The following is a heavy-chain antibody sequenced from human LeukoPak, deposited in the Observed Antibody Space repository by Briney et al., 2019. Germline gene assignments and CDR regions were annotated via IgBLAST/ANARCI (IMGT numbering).Heavy chain of an antibody. CDR3: ARVYLSQQLVPGLDY. Sequence: GGSLRLSCAASGFTFDDYVMHWVRQAPGKGLEWVSGITWNSDTIAYADSVKGRFTISRDNAKNSLYLQMNSLRADDTALYYCARVYLSQQLVPGLDYWGQGTLVTVSS. CDR1: GFTFDDYV. D-gene: IGHD6-13*01. V-gene: IGHV3-9*01. J-gene: IGHJ4*02. CDR2: ITWNSDTI.